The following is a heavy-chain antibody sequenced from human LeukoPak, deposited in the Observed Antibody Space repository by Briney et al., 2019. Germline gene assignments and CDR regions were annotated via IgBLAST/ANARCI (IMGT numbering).Heavy chain of an antibody. CDR2: ISSSSSYI. CDR3: ARDGDRYCSGGSYYYHY. Sequence: GGSLRLSCAASGFTFSSYSMNWVRQAPGKGLEWVSSISSSSSYIYYADSVKGRFTISRDNAKNSLYLQMNSLKAEDTAVYYCARDGDRYCSGGSYYYHYWGQGTLVTVSS. V-gene: IGHV3-21*01. J-gene: IGHJ4*02. D-gene: IGHD2-15*01. CDR1: GFTFSSYS.